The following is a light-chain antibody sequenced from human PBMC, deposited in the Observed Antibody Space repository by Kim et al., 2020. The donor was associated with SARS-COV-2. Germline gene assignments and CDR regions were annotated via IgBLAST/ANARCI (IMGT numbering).Light chain of an antibody. Sequence: SYELTQPPSVSVAPGKTARITCGGNNIGSKSVHWYQQKPGQAPVLVIYYDSDRPSGIPERFSGSNSGSTATLTISRVEAGDEADYYCQVWDRSSNHHVV. J-gene: IGLJ2*01. CDR2: YDS. V-gene: IGLV3-21*04. CDR3: QVWDRSSNHHVV. CDR1: NIGSKS.